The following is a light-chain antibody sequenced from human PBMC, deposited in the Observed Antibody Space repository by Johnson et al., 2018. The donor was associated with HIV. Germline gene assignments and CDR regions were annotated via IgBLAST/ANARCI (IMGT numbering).Light chain of an antibody. Sequence: QSVLTQPPSVSAAPGQKVTISCSGSSSNIGNNDVSWYQHLPGTAPKLLIYESNKRPSGIPDRFSASKSGTSATLGITGLQTGDEADYYCGTWDTSLSGGVFGTGTKVTDL. CDR1: SSNIGNND. CDR3: GTWDTSLSGGV. CDR2: ESN. V-gene: IGLV1-51*02. J-gene: IGLJ1*01.